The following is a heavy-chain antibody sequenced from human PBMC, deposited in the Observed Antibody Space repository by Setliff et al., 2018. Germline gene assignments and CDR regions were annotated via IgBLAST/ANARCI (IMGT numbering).Heavy chain of an antibody. CDR3: ARDREGDGNYYMDV. CDR2: IKSKTDGGTT. V-gene: IGHV3-15*05. D-gene: IGHD1-1*01. Sequence: PGGSLRLSCAASGFTFSNAWMSWVRQAPGKGLEWVGRIKSKTDGGTTDYAAPVKGRFTISRDDSKNTLYLQMSSLRAEDTAVYYCARDREGDGNYYMDVWGKGTTVTVSS. J-gene: IGHJ6*03. CDR1: GFTFSNAW.